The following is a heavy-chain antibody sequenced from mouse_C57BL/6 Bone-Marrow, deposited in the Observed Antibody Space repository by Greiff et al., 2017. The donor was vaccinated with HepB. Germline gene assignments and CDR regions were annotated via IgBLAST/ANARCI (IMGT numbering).Heavy chain of an antibody. CDR2: IRNKANGYTT. D-gene: IGHD2-5*01. CDR1: GFTFTDYY. V-gene: IGHV7-3*01. CDR3: ASFYSNFPLAMDY. J-gene: IGHJ4*01. Sequence: VQLVESGGGLVQPGGSLSLSCAASGFTFTDYYMSWVRQPPGKALEWLGFIRNKANGYTTEYSASVKGRFTISRDNSQSILYLQMNALRAEDSATYYCASFYSNFPLAMDYWGQGTSVTVSS.